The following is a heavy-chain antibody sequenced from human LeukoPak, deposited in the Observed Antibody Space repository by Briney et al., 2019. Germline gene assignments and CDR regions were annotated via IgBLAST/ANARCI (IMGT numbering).Heavy chain of an antibody. D-gene: IGHD3-16*01. CDR2: IWYDGSNK. J-gene: IGHJ4*02. CDR1: GFTFSSYG. CDR3: ARDLTGLGLPYYFDY. V-gene: IGHV3-33*01. Sequence: ERSLRLSCAASGFTFSSYGMRWVRHAPGKGLERVAVIWYDGSNKYYADSVKGRFTISRDNSKNTLYLQMNSLRAEDTAVYYCARDLTGLGLPYYFDYWGQGTLVTVSS.